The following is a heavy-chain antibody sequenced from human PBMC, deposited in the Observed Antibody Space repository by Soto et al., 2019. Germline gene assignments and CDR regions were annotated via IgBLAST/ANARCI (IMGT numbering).Heavy chain of an antibody. CDR3: ARTPWDGYTGYYFDY. CDR1: GASITSGNYY. J-gene: IGHJ4*02. CDR2: SSYTGNT. V-gene: IGHV4-39*07. D-gene: IGHD5-18*01. Sequence: SETLSLTCTVSGASITSGNYYWGWIRQPPGKGLQWIGSSSYTGNTYFNPSLRSRVTISFDTSKNQFSLRLTSVTAADAAVYSCARTPWDGYTGYYFDYWGQGTLVTVSS.